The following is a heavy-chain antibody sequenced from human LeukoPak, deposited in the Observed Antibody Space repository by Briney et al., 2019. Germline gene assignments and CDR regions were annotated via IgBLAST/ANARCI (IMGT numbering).Heavy chain of an antibody. J-gene: IGHJ4*02. Sequence: ASVKVSCKASGYTFISYDINWVRQATGQGLEWMGWMSPNSGNTGYAQKFQGRVTMTRNTSISTAYMELSSLRSEDTVVYYCARRRGSCSGGDCYHVDYWGQGTLVTVSS. CDR1: GYTFISYD. CDR3: ARRRGSCSGGDCYHVDY. CDR2: MSPNSGNT. V-gene: IGHV1-8*01. D-gene: IGHD2-15*01.